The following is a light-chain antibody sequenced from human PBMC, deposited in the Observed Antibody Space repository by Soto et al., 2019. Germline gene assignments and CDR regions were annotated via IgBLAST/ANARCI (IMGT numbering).Light chain of an antibody. J-gene: IGLJ3*02. V-gene: IGLV2-14*01. CDR3: SSYTSSGTVV. CDR2: DVS. Sequence: QSALTQPASVSGSPGQSITISCTGTSSDVGGYNYVSWYQQHPGKAPNLMIYDVSNRPSGVSNRFSGSKSGNTASLTISGLQAEDETDYYCSSYTSSGTVVFGGATKLTVL. CDR1: SSDVGGYNY.